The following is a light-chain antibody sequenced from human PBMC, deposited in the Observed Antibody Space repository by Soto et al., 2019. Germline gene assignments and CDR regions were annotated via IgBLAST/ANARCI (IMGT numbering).Light chain of an antibody. V-gene: IGLV2-14*01. CDR2: EGS. CDR1: SSDVGGYNY. Sequence: QSALTQPASVSGSPGQSITISCTGTSSDVGGYNYVSWYQQHPGKAPKLMIYEGSNRSSGVSNRFSGSKAGNTASLTSSGLQAEDEADYYCISFTGSSTLCVFGTGTKLTVL. J-gene: IGLJ1*01. CDR3: ISFTGSSTLCV.